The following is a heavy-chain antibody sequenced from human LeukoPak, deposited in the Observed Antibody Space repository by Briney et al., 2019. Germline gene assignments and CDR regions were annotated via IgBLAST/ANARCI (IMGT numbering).Heavy chain of an antibody. D-gene: IGHD1-1*01. CDR1: GFTFRNYY. V-gene: IGHV3-11*01. Sequence: GGSLRLSCAASGFTFRNYYMIWIRQAPVKGLEWLSYISSNGNTVYYADSVRGRFTVSRDNVKNSLFVEMNSLRVEDTAVYYCARDGYNYFDFWGQGTLVTVSS. CDR3: ARDGYNYFDF. CDR2: ISSNGNTV. J-gene: IGHJ4*02.